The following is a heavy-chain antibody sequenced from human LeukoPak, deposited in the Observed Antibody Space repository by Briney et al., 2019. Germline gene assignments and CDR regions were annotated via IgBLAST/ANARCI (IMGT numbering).Heavy chain of an antibody. CDR1: GGSISSSNW. J-gene: IGHJ2*01. Sequence: SETLSLTCAVSGGSISSSNWWSWVRQPPGKGLEWIGSIYYSGSTYYNPSLKSRVTISVDTSKNQFSLKQSSVTAADTAVYYCARDRMVATSYWYFDLWGRGTLVTVSS. CDR3: ARDRMVATSYWYFDL. V-gene: IGHV4-4*02. D-gene: IGHD4/OR15-4a*01. CDR2: IYYSGST.